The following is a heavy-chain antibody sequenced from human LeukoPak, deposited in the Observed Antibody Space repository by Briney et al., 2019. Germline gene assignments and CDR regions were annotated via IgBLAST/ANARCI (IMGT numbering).Heavy chain of an antibody. D-gene: IGHD2-2*01. V-gene: IGHV1-2*02. CDR3: AREDIVVVPAAVNWFDP. Sequence: ASVKVSCKASGGTFSSYAINWVRQAPGQGLEWMGWINPNSGGTNYAQKFQGRVTMTRDTSISTAYMELSRLRSDDTAVYYCAREDIVVVPAAVNWFDPWGQGTLVTVSS. J-gene: IGHJ5*02. CDR2: INPNSGGT. CDR1: GGTFSSYA.